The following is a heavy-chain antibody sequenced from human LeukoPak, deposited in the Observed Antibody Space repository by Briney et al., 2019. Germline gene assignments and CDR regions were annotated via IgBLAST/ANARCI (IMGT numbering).Heavy chain of an antibody. D-gene: IGHD6-13*01. CDR2: INRDGSST. CDR1: GFTFSSYW. V-gene: IGHV3-74*01. J-gene: IGHJ5*02. CDR3: AKDWRYSSSPLWFDP. Sequence: GGSLRLSCAASGFTFSSYWMHWVRQAPGKGLVWVSRINRDGSSTSYADSVKGRFTISRDNSKNTLYLQMNSLRAEDTAVYYCAKDWRYSSSPLWFDPWGQGTLVTVSS.